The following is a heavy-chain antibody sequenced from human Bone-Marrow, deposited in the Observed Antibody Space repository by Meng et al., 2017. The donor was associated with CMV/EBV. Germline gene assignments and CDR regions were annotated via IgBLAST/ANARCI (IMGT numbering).Heavy chain of an antibody. CDR3: AREVTMVRGVIYYYGMDV. CDR2: IYHSGST. J-gene: IGHJ6*02. D-gene: IGHD3-10*01. Sequence: SETLFLTCTVSGGSISSSNWWSWVRQPPGKGLEWIGEIYHSGSTNYNPSLKSRVTISVDKSKNQFSLKLSSVTAADTAVYYCAREVTMVRGVIYYYGMDVWGQGTTVTVSS. V-gene: IGHV4-4*02. CDR1: GGSISSSNW.